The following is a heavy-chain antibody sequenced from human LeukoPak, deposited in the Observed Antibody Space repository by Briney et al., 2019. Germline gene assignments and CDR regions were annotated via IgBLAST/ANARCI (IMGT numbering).Heavy chain of an antibody. V-gene: IGHV3-23*01. CDR1: EFTFSSYA. Sequence: PGGSLRLSCAASEFTFSSYAMSWVRQAPGKGLQWVSAISGSGGSTGYADSVKGRFILSRDNSKNTLYLQMNSLRVEDTAVYYCARDRADSSGYYFGSLWGQGTMVTVSS. D-gene: IGHD3-22*01. J-gene: IGHJ3*01. CDR3: ARDRADSSGYYFGSL. CDR2: ISGSGGST.